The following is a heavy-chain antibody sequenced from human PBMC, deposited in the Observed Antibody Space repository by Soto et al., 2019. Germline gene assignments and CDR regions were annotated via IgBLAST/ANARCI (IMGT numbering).Heavy chain of an antibody. D-gene: IGHD3-22*01. V-gene: IGHV4-59*08. CDR3: ARSNDYYDSSGLCWFEP. Sequence: PSETLSLTCTVSGGSLSSYYWSCIRQTPRKGLENLGYIYYSDSTNYNPSFKSRVTISVDTSSNQFSLTLTSVTAADTAVYYCARSNDYYDSSGLCWFEPWGQGTLVTVSS. CDR1: GGSLSSYY. J-gene: IGHJ5*02. CDR2: IYYSDST.